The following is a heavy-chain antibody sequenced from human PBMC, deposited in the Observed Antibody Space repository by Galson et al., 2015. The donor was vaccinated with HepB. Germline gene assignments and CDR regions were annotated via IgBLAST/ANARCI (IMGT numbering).Heavy chain of an antibody. CDR3: ARDCSYYDSSGYYYPDAFDI. Sequence: SLRLSCAASGFTFSSYSMNWVRQAPGKGLEWVSYISSSSSTIYYADSVKGRFTISRDNAKNSLYLQMNSLRAEDTAVYYCARDCSYYDSSGYYYPDAFDIWGQGTMVTVSS. D-gene: IGHD3-22*01. CDR2: ISSSSSTI. J-gene: IGHJ3*02. CDR1: GFTFSSYS. V-gene: IGHV3-48*01.